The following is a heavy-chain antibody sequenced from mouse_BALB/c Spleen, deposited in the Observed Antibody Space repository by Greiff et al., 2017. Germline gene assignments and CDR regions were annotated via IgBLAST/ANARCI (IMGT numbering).Heavy chain of an antibody. CDR3: TRGGVALLRLAFAY. CDR1: GYTFTSYW. D-gene: IGHD1-2*01. J-gene: IGHJ3*01. V-gene: IGHV1-5*01. CDR2: IYPGNSDT. Sequence: VQLKQSGTVLARPGASVKMSCKASGYTFTSYWMHWVKQRPGQGLEWIGAIYPGNSDTSYNQKFKGKAKLTAVTSTSTAYMELSSLTNEDSAVYYCTRGGVALLRLAFAYWGQGTLVTVSA.